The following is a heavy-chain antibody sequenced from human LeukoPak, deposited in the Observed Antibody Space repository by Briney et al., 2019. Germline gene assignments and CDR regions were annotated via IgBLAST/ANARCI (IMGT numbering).Heavy chain of an antibody. J-gene: IGHJ3*02. Sequence: GGSLRLSCAASGFTFSTYNMNWVRQAPGKGLEWVSSISNNNAYMYYADSVKGRFTISRDNAKNSLYLQMNSLTAEDTAVYHCASRYCSSTSCYAFDIWGRGTLVTVSS. D-gene: IGHD2-2*01. CDR3: ASRYCSSTSCYAFDI. CDR1: GFTFSTYN. V-gene: IGHV3-21*01. CDR2: ISNNNAYM.